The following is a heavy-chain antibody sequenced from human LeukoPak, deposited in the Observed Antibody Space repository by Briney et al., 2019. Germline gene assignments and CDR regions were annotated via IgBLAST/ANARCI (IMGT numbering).Heavy chain of an antibody. J-gene: IGHJ6*02. Sequence: GGSLRLSCAASGFKFSDHYIASVREAAGHGVEWCGRMRDKASSYTTEYAASVEGRFTISRDVSESSLYLQMNSLRTEDTAVYYCGRIAINANNGMGVWGQGTTVTVSS. CDR1: GFKFSDHY. V-gene: IGHV3-72*01. CDR2: MRDKASSYTT. D-gene: IGHD1/OR15-1a*01. CDR3: GRIAINANNGMGV.